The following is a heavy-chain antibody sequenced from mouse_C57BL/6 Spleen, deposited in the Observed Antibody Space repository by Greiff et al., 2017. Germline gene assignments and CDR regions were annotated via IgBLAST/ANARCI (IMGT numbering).Heavy chain of an antibody. D-gene: IGHD1-1*01. CDR2: IHPNSGST. CDR1: GYTFTSYW. Sequence: QVQLQQPGAELVKPGASVKLSCKASGYTFTSYWMHWVKQRPGQGLEWIGMIHPNSGSTNYNEKFKSKATLTVDKSSSTAYMQLSSLTSADSAVYYGARGEVYYGSSYGYFDVWGTGTTVTVSS. J-gene: IGHJ1*03. V-gene: IGHV1-64*01. CDR3: ARGEVYYGSSYGYFDV.